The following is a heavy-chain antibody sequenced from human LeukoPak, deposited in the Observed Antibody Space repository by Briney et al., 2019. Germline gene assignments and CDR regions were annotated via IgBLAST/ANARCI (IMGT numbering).Heavy chain of an antibody. CDR1: GGSISSGGYY. CDR2: IYHSGST. D-gene: IGHD3-10*01. V-gene: IGHV4-30-2*01. CDR3: ARGRGYFDL. J-gene: IGHJ2*01. Sequence: SGTLSLTCAVSGGSISSGGYYWSWIRQPPGKGLEWIGYIYHSGSTYYNPSLKSRVTISVDRSKNQFSLKLSSVTAADTAVYYCARGRGYFDLWGRGTLVTVSS.